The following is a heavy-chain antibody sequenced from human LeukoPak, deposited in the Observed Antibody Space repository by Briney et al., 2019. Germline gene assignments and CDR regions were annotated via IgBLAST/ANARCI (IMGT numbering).Heavy chain of an antibody. V-gene: IGHV3-23*01. Sequence: PGGSLRLSCAASGFTFSSYAMSWVRQAPGKGLEWVSTISGSGGSTYYADSVRGRFTISRDNSKNTLYPQMNSLRAEDTAVYYCAKDHAVYGGYDYPFDYWGQGTLVTVSS. J-gene: IGHJ4*02. CDR3: AKDHAVYGGYDYPFDY. D-gene: IGHD5-12*01. CDR1: GFTFSSYA. CDR2: ISGSGGST.